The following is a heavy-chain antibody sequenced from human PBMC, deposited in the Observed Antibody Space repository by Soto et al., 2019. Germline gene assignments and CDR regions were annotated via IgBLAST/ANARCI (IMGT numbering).Heavy chain of an antibody. Sequence: QVQLVQSGAEVKKPGASVKVSCKASGYTFTSYDINWVRQATGQGLEWMGWMNPNSGNTGYAQKFQGRVTMTRNTSISTAYTEPSSLRPEDTAVYYCARGVVVPATLNYYYYYMDVWGKGTTVTVSS. V-gene: IGHV1-8*01. CDR2: MNPNSGNT. D-gene: IGHD2-2*01. CDR1: GYTFTSYD. J-gene: IGHJ6*03. CDR3: ARGVVVPATLNYYYYYMDV.